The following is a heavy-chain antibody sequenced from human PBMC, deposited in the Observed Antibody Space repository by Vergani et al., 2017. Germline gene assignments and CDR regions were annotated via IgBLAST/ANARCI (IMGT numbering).Heavy chain of an antibody. Sequence: QVQLVESGGGVVQPGRSLRLSCAASGFTFSSYAMHWVRQAPGKGLEWVAVISYDGSNKYYADSVTGRFTISRDNSKHTLYLQMNSLRAEDTAVYYCARDGLRWQLRYWYFDLWGRGTLVTVSS. D-gene: IGHD4-23*01. CDR3: ARDGLRWQLRYWYFDL. CDR2: ISYDGSNK. CDR1: GFTFSSYA. V-gene: IGHV3-30-3*01. J-gene: IGHJ2*01.